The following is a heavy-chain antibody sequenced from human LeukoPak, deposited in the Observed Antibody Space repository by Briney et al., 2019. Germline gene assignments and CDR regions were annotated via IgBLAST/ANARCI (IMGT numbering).Heavy chain of an antibody. D-gene: IGHD5-24*01. V-gene: IGHV1-8*01. CDR3: ARGVVEMANAY. CDR2: MNPNSGNT. Sequence: ASVKVSCKASGYTFTCYDINWVRQATGQGLEWMGWMNPNSGNTGYAQKFQGRATMTRNTSISTAYVELSSLRSEDTAVYYCARGVVEMANAYWGQGTLVTVSS. J-gene: IGHJ4*02. CDR1: GYTFTCYD.